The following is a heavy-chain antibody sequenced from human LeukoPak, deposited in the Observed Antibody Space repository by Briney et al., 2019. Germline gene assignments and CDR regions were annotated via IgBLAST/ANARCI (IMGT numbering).Heavy chain of an antibody. CDR2: IVPIFGTA. Sequence: GASVKVSCKASGGTFSSYAISWVRQAPGQGLEWMGGIVPIFGTANYAQKFQGRVTITADESTSTAYMELSSLRSEDTAVYYCAREQSVAGPYFDYWGQGTLVTVSS. CDR1: GGTFSSYA. J-gene: IGHJ4*02. V-gene: IGHV1-69*13. D-gene: IGHD6-19*01. CDR3: AREQSVAGPYFDY.